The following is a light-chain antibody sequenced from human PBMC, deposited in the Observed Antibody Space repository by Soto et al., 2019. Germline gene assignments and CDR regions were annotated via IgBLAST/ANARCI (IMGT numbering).Light chain of an antibody. CDR1: QSISPW. CDR2: KTS. J-gene: IGKJ1*01. V-gene: IGKV1-5*03. Sequence: DIQMTQSPSTLSASVGDRVTITCRASQSISPWLAWYQQKPGKAPKVLIYKTSTLQSGVPSRFSGSRSGTEFTLTISSLQPDDFAIYYCQQYKTYSRTFGQGTKVEI. CDR3: QQYKTYSRT.